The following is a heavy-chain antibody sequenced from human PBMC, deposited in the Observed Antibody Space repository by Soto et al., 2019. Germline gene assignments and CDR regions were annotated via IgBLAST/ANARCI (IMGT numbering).Heavy chain of an antibody. D-gene: IGHD1-26*01. CDR1: GFTLSSYA. CDR2: IGGRGSST. V-gene: IGHV3-23*01. Sequence: GGSLRLSCAASGFTLSSYAMAWVRQAPGKGLEWVSVIGGRGSSTYYADSVKGRFTISRDNSKNMLYLQMNSLTAEDTAVYYCSKDLPGELIQTCFAPSGQVTLVTVSA. J-gene: IGHJ5*02. CDR3: SKDLPGELIQTCFAP.